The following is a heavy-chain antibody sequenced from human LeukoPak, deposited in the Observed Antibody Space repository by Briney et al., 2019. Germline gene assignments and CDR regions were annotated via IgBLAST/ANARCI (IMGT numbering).Heavy chain of an antibody. CDR3: ARDWKYYDFWSGYHNWFDP. D-gene: IGHD3-3*01. Sequence: GGSLRLSWAASGFTFSSYWMSWVRQAPGKGLEWVANIKQDGSEKYYVASVKGRFTISRDNAKNSLYLQMNSLRAEDTAVYYCARDWKYYDFWSGYHNWFDPWGQGTLVTVSS. J-gene: IGHJ5*02. CDR1: GFTFSSYW. CDR2: IKQDGSEK. V-gene: IGHV3-7*01.